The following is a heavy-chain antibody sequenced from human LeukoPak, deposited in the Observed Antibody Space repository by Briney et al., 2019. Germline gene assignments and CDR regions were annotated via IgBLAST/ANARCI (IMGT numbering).Heavy chain of an antibody. V-gene: IGHV4-61*09. CDR2: VYSTGNT. Sequence: MRSETLSLTCTVSAVSISSGNFYWSWIRQSAGKGLEWIGHVYSTGNTKYNPSLKSRVTISADTSKNQISLRLRSVTAADTAMFYCARDGDAVSAAIAGAFDLWGRGTMVTVSS. D-gene: IGHD2-2*01. J-gene: IGHJ3*01. CDR1: AVSISSGNFY. CDR3: ARDGDAVSAAIAGAFDL.